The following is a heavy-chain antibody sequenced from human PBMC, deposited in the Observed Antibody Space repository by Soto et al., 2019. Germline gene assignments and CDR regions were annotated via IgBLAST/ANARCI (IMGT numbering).Heavy chain of an antibody. CDR2: ISYDGSNE. D-gene: IGHD3-10*01. CDR3: AKEGGYFGSGSYSHFDP. CDR1: GFTFRSFG. J-gene: IGHJ5*02. Sequence: PGGSLRLSCAASGFTFRSFGMHWVRQAPGKGLEWVALISYDGSNEYYADSVKGRFTISRDISKNTLYLQMNSLRVEDTAVYYCAKEGGYFGSGSYSHFDPWGQGTLVTVSS. V-gene: IGHV3-30*18.